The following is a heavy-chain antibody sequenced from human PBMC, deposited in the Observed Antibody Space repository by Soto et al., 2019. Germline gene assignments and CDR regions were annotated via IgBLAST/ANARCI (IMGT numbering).Heavy chain of an antibody. V-gene: IGHV3-74*01. J-gene: IGHJ4*02. CDR2: INSDGSST. CDR1: GLTFSSYW. Sequence: PGGSLILSCAASGLTFSSYWMHWVRQAPGKGLVWVSRINSDGSSTSYADSVKGRFTISRDNAKNTLYLQMNSLRAEDTAVYYCARDGYDSDDWVIDYWGQGTLVTVSS. CDR3: ARDGYDSDDWVIDY. D-gene: IGHD5-12*01.